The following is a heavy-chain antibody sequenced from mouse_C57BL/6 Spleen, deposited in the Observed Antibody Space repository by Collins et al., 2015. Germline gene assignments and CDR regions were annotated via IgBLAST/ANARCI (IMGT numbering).Heavy chain of an antibody. V-gene: IGHV1-52*01. Sequence: DKATLTVDKSSSTAYMQLSSLTSEDSAVYYCARGNSPFDYWGQGTILTVSS. CDR3: ARGNSPFDY. J-gene: IGHJ2*01.